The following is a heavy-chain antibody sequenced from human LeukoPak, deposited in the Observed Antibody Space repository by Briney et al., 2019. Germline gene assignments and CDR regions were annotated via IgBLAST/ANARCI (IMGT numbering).Heavy chain of an antibody. CDR3: AKDPYPSIAVAQYYFDY. D-gene: IGHD6-19*01. Sequence: GGSLRLSCAASGFTFSSYAMSWVRQAPGKGLEWVSAISGSGGSTYYADSVKGRFTISRDNSKNTLYLQMNSLRAEDTAVYYCAKDPYPSIAVAQYYFDYWGQGTLVTVSS. V-gene: IGHV3-23*01. J-gene: IGHJ4*02. CDR2: ISGSGGST. CDR1: GFTFSSYA.